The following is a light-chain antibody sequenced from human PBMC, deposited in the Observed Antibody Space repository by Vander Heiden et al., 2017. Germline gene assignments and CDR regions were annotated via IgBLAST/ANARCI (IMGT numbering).Light chain of an antibody. V-gene: IGKV1-5*03. Sequence: DIQMTQSPSTLSASVGDRVTITCRASQSLSTWLAWFQQKPGKAPKVLIYKVSSLDSGVPSRFSGSGSGTEFTITISSLQPDDFATYYCQQYQGYPWTFGQGTKVEIK. CDR2: KVS. J-gene: IGKJ1*01. CDR1: QSLSTW. CDR3: QQYQGYPWT.